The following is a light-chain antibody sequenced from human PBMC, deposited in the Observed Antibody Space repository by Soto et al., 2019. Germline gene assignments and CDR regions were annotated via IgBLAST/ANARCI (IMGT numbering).Light chain of an antibody. Sequence: EIVLTQSPGTLSLSPGERATLSCRASQSVVSTYVAWYQQTPGQAPRLLIYGASNRATGIPDRFSGSGSGTDFTLTISRLEPEDFAVYYCQQYGSSPLTFGGGTKVDIK. CDR3: QQYGSSPLT. CDR1: QSVVSTY. J-gene: IGKJ4*01. CDR2: GAS. V-gene: IGKV3-20*01.